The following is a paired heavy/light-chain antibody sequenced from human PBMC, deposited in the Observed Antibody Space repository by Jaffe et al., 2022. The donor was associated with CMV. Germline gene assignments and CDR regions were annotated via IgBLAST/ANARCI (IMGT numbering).Light chain of an antibody. J-gene: IGLJ3*02. CDR1: SSNIGSNT. V-gene: IGLV1-44*01. Sequence: QSVLTQPPSASGTPGQRVTISCSGSSSNIGSNTVNWYQQLPGTAPKLLMYSNNQRPSGVPDRFSGSKSGTSASLAISGLQSEDEADYFCAAWDDSLNGMVFGGGTKLTVL. CDR3: AAWDDSLNGMV. CDR2: SNN.
Heavy chain of an antibody. Sequence: QLQLQESGPGLVKSSETLSLSCTVSGGSISSSSYYWGWIRQPPGKGLEWIGSVFRSGSTNYNPSLKSRVTMSVDTSKKQFSLRLSSVTAADTAVYYCARHVINPPHDFSRDYYYDYMDVWGKGTTVTVSS. J-gene: IGHJ6*03. D-gene: IGHD4-4*01. CDR2: VFRSGST. V-gene: IGHV4-39*01. CDR3: ARHVINPPHDFSRDYYYDYMDV. CDR1: GGSISSSSYY.